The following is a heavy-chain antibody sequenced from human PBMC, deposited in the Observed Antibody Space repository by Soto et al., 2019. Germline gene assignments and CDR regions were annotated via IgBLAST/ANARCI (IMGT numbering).Heavy chain of an antibody. V-gene: IGHV4-31*11. CDR3: ARDPTP. CDR1: GGSFSGYY. CDR2: IYYSGST. J-gene: IGHJ5*02. Sequence: PSETLSLTCAVYGGSFSGYYWSWIRQHPGKGLEWIGYIYYSGSTYYNPSLKSRVTISEDTSKNQFSLKLSSVTAADTAVYYCARDPTPWGQGTLVTVSS.